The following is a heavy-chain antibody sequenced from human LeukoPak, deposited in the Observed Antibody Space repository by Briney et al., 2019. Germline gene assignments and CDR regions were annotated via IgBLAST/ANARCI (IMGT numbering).Heavy chain of an antibody. CDR1: GFTFSSYW. D-gene: IGHD3-16*01. CDR3: ARVLNPWGSSGWKNYYYMDV. CDR2: INSDGSST. V-gene: IGHV3-74*01. J-gene: IGHJ6*03. Sequence: GGSLRLSCAASGFTFSSYWMHWVRQAPGKGLVWVSRINSDGSSTSYADSVKGRFTISRDNSKNTLYLQMNSLRAEDTAVYYCARVLNPWGSSGWKNYYYMDVWGKGTTVTISS.